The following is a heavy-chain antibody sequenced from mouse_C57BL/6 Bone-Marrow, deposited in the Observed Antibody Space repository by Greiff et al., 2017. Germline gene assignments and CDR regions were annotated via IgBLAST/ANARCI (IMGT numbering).Heavy chain of an antibody. D-gene: IGHD2-4*01. CDR2: IYPGSGNT. J-gene: IGHJ3*01. Sequence: QVQLQQSGAELVRPGASVKLSCKASGYTFTDYYINWVKQRPGQGLEWIARIYPGSGNTYYNEKFKGKATLTAEKSSSTAYMQLSSLTSEDSAVYFCARSGDYEFAYWGQGTLVTVSA. CDR1: GYTFTDYY. CDR3: ARSGDYEFAY. V-gene: IGHV1-76*01.